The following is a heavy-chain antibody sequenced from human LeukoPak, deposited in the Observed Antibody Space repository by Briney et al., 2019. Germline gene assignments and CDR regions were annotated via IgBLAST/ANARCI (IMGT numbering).Heavy chain of an antibody. D-gene: IGHD4-23*01. CDR2: IIPIFGTA. CDR3: AREVSPYDYGGPYFDY. CDR1: VGTFISYA. Sequence: ASVNVSFKASVGTFISYAISWVRQAPGQGLEWMGRIIPIFGTANYAQKFQGRVTITADKSTSTAYVELSSLRSEDTAVYYCAREVSPYDYGGPYFDYWGQGTLVTVSS. J-gene: IGHJ4*02. V-gene: IGHV1-69*06.